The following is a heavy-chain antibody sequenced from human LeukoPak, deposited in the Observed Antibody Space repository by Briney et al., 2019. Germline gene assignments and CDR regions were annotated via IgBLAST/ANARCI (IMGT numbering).Heavy chain of an antibody. CDR2: ISSSGSTV. D-gene: IGHD3-9*01. J-gene: IGHJ4*02. CDR3: ARETGSYDY. Sequence: HPGGSLRLSCAASGFTFSSYEMNWVRQAPGKGLEWVSYISSSGSTVYYADSVKGRFTISRDNAKNSLYLQMNSLRAEDTAVYYCARETGSYDYWGQGTLVTVSS. V-gene: IGHV3-48*03. CDR1: GFTFSSYE.